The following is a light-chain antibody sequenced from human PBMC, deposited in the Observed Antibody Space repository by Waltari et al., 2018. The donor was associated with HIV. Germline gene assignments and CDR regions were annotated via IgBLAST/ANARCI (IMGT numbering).Light chain of an antibody. Sequence: EIVMTQSPATLSVSPGARATLSCRASQSVSSNLAWYQQKPGQAPRLLIFGASTRATGIPARFSGGGSGTDFTLSISSLQSEDFALYYCQQYNDWPRTFGQGTKVEIK. V-gene: IGKV3-15*01. CDR2: GAS. CDR3: QQYNDWPRT. J-gene: IGKJ1*01. CDR1: QSVSSN.